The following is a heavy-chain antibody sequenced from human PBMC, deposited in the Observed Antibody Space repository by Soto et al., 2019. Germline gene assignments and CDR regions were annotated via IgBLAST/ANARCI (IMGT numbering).Heavy chain of an antibody. J-gene: IGHJ4*02. V-gene: IGHV3-30*03. Sequence: QVQLVESGGGVVQPGRSLRLSCAASGFTFGNFGIHWVRQAPGKGLEWVADISSDGSRKFYADSVKGRFTISRDNSKNTLYLQMXSLRTEDTAVYFCARGCSGGTNCFYFDFWGQGILVTVSS. CDR3: ARGCSGGTNCFYFDF. D-gene: IGHD6-13*01. CDR2: ISSDGSRK. CDR1: GFTFGNFG.